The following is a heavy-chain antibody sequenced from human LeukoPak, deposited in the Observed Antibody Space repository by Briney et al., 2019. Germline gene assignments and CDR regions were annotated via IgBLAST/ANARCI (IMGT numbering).Heavy chain of an antibody. CDR3: ARNSRVASTSGLNY. V-gene: IGHV1-69*10. CDR2: ITPILGEA. Sequence: SVKVSCKVSGGTFSSYPISWVRQAPGQGLEWMGEITPILGEAQNAEKFQGRVTITADEPTSTVYMELTSLRLDDTAMYYCARNSRVASTSGLNYWGQGTLVTVSS. CDR1: GGTFSSYP. J-gene: IGHJ4*02. D-gene: IGHD5-12*01.